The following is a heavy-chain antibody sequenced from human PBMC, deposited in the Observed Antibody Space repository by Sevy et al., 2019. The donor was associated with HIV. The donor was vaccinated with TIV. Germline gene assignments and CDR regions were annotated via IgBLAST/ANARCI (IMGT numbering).Heavy chain of an antibody. J-gene: IGHJ4*02. V-gene: IGHV1-24*01. Sequence: ASVNVSCKVSGSTLTKLSMHWVRQAPGKGLEWMGRFDPEDGETIYAQKFQGRFTMTEDTSTDTAYMVLTTLRSEDTAVYHCASAREYYSDNSGYFDYWGQGTRVTVSS. CDR2: FDPEDGET. CDR1: GSTLTKLS. D-gene: IGHD3-22*01. CDR3: ASAREYYSDNSGYFDY.